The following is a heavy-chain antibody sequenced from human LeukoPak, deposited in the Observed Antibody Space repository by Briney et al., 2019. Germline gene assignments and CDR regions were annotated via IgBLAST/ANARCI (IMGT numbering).Heavy chain of an antibody. Sequence: GGSLRLSCAASGFTFSSYGMSWVRQAPGKGLEWVSAISGSGGSTYYADSVKGRFIISRDNSKNTLYLQMNSLRAEDTAVYYCAKDPWRDKAGHWGQGTLVTVSS. CDR2: ISGSGGST. CDR1: GFTFSSYG. J-gene: IGHJ4*02. V-gene: IGHV3-23*01. CDR3: AKDPWRDKAGH. D-gene: IGHD3-3*01.